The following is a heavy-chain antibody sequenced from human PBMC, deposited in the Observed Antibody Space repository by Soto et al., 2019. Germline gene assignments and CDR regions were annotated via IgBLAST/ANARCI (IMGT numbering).Heavy chain of an antibody. CDR1: GYSIRNGYY. CDR3: ATDYEYYSDNSAAYSRPFDF. D-gene: IGHD3-22*01. CDR2: MYHSGIA. Sequence: SETLSLTCAVSGYSIRNGYYWGWIRQPPGKGLEWIGSMYHSGIAYYNPSLQSRVAISIDTSKNQFSLKLISVTAADTAVYYCATDYEYYSDNSAAYSRPFDFWGQGILVTVSS. V-gene: IGHV4-38-2*02. J-gene: IGHJ4*02.